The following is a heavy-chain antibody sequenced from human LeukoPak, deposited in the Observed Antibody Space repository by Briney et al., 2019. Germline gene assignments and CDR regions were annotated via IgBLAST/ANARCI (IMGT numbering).Heavy chain of an antibody. CDR2: MNPNSGNT. CDR3: ASMTAAAGTRPFDY. V-gene: IGHV1-8*01. D-gene: IGHD6-13*01. CDR1: GYTFTSYD. Sequence: GASVKVSCKASGYTFTSYDINWVRQVTGQGLEWMGWMNPNSGNTGYAQKFQGRVTMTRNTSISTAYMELSSLRSEDTAVYYCASMTAAAGTRPFDYWGQGTLVTVSS. J-gene: IGHJ4*02.